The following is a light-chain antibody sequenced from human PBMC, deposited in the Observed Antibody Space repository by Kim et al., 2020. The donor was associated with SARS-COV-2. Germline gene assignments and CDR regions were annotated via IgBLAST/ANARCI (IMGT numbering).Light chain of an antibody. CDR3: LQDYDFPVT. CDR2: PAS. J-gene: IGKJ1*01. V-gene: IGKV1-6*01. Sequence: SASIGDRVTITCRASQGIRNDLAWYQQKPGKAPKLLIYPASTLQDGVPSRFSGSGSGTHFSLTITNLQPEDFATYYCLQDYDFPVTFGQGTKLEI. CDR1: QGIRND.